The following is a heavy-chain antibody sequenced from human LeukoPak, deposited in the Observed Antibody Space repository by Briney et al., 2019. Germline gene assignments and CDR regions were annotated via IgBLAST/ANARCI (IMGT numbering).Heavy chain of an antibody. CDR1: GGSISSYY. J-gene: IGHJ4*02. CDR3: ATQGARDGYRY. D-gene: IGHD5-24*01. Sequence: SETLSLTCTVSGGSISSYYWSWIRQPPGKGLEWIGYIYYSGSTNYNPSLESRVTISVDRSKNQFSLKVSSVTAADTAVYYCATQGARDGYRYWGQGTLVTVSS. V-gene: IGHV4-59*08. CDR2: IYYSGST.